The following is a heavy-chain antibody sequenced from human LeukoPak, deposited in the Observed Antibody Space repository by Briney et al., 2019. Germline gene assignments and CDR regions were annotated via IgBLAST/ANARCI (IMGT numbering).Heavy chain of an antibody. CDR3: ARDNYKGEPGDILTWNWFDP. Sequence: GRSLRLSCAASGFTFNTYTMHWVRQAPGKGPEWVAVMSNDGSDRYYADSVKGRFTISRDNSKNTLYLQMNSLRAEDSAVYYCARDNYKGEPGDILTWNWFDPWGQGTLVTVSS. D-gene: IGHD3-9*01. CDR2: MSNDGSDR. CDR1: GFTFNTYT. J-gene: IGHJ5*02. V-gene: IGHV3-30-3*01.